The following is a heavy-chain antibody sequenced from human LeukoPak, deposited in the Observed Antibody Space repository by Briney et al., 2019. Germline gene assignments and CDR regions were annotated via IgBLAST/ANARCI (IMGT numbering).Heavy chain of an antibody. CDR1: GCLFTNYW. CDR2: IYPGDSDA. V-gene: IGHV5-51*01. J-gene: IGHJ3*02. CDR3: ARRSPIYDAFDI. Sequence: GGSPVIYCQGSGCLFTNYWFGRVRQLPGKGQEWMGIIYPGDSDARYSPSFQRQVTISADKSISTAYLQWSSLKASDTAMYYCARRSPIYDAFDIWGQGTMVTVSS. D-gene: IGHD3-3*02.